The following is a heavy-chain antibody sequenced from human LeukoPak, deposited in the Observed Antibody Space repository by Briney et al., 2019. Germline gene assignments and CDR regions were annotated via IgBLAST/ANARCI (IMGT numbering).Heavy chain of an antibody. CDR3: ATVDILTGYRGN. D-gene: IGHD3-9*01. J-gene: IGHJ4*02. V-gene: IGHV4-59*01. CDR2: IYYTGGGT. CDR1: GGSISSYY. Sequence: SETLSLTCTVSGGSISSYYWSWIRQPPGKGLEWIGYIYYTGGGTNYNPSLKSRVTISVDTSKNQFSLKLSSVTAADTAVYYCATVDILTGYRGNWGQGTLVTVSS.